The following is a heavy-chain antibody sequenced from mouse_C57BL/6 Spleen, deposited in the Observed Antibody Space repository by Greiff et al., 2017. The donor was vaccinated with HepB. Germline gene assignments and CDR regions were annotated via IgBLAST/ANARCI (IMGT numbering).Heavy chain of an antibody. V-gene: IGHV5-6*01. CDR2: ISSGGSYT. J-gene: IGHJ1*03. CDR3: ARSLTGGYWYFDV. Sequence: EVQRVESGGDLVKPGGSLKLSCAASGFTFSSYGMSWVRQTPDKRLEWVATISSGGSYTYYPDSVKGRFTISRDNAKNTLYLQMSSLKSEDTAMYYCARSLTGGYWYFDVWGTGTTVTVSS. D-gene: IGHD4-1*01. CDR1: GFTFSSYG.